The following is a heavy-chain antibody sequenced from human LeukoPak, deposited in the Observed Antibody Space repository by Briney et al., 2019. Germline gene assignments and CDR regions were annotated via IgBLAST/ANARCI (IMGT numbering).Heavy chain of an antibody. CDR3: ARDGFIAVAGNYYYYYYMDV. V-gene: IGHV3-7*01. J-gene: IGHJ6*03. CDR2: IKQDGSEK. D-gene: IGHD6-19*01. CDR1: GFTFSSYW. Sequence: GGSLRLSCAASGFTFSSYWMSWVRQAPRKGLEWVANIKQDGSEKYYVDSVKGRFTISRDNAKNSLYLQMNSLRAEDTAVYYCARDGFIAVAGNYYYYYYMDVWGKGTTVTVSS.